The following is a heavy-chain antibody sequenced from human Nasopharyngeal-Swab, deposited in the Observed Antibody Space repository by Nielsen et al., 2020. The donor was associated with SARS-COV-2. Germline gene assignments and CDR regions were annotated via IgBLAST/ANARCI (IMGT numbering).Heavy chain of an antibody. J-gene: IGHJ4*02. CDR2: TLYRSKWYN. CDR1: GDSVSSHSAG. Sequence: SQTLSLTCAISGDSVSSHSAGWNWLRQSPSRGLEWLGRTLYRSKWYNDYAESVKSRIAVNPDTSKNQFSLQLSSVTPEDTAVYCCARGRDFSFDSWGQGTLVTASS. D-gene: IGHD3-3*01. V-gene: IGHV6-1*01. CDR3: ARGRDFSFDS.